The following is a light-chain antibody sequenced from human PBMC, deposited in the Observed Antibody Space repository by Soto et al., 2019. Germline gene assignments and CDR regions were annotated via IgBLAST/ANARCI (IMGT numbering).Light chain of an antibody. J-gene: IGKJ5*01. CDR2: GAS. CDR1: QSVSSY. CDR3: QQYGTSRIT. Sequence: ETVLTQSPATLSLSPGERATLSCRASQSVSSYLAWYQQKPGQAPRLLIYGASNRATGIPERFSGSGSGTDFTLTISSLEPEDFAVYYCQQYGTSRITFGQGTRLEIK. V-gene: IGKV3-20*01.